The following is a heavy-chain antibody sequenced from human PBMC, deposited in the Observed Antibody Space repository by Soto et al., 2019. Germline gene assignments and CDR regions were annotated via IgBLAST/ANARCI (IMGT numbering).Heavy chain of an antibody. CDR1: GFTVSSNY. CDR2: IYSGGST. J-gene: IGHJ4*02. CDR3: ATSTVTTGGFDY. Sequence: EVQLVETGGGLIQPGGSLRLSCAASGFTVSSNYMSWVRQPPGKGLEWVSVIYSGGSTYYADSVKGRFTISRDNSKNTLYLQMNSLRAEDTAVYYCATSTVTTGGFDYWGQGTLVTVSS. V-gene: IGHV3-53*02. D-gene: IGHD4-17*01.